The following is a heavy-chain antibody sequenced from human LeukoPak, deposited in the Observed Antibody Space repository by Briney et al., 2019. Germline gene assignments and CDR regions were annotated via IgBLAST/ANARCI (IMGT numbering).Heavy chain of an antibody. CDR3: AKAPYLSSGS. CDR2: IDHSGAT. V-gene: IGHV4-34*01. D-gene: IGHD3-22*01. CDR1: GGSFSGYY. J-gene: IGHJ3*01. Sequence: SETLSLTCAVYGGSFSGYYWSWIRQPPGKGLEWIGEIDHSGATNYDPSLRSRVTISLDTSKNQFSLTLSSITAADTAVYYCAKAPYLSSGSWGQGTMITVSS.